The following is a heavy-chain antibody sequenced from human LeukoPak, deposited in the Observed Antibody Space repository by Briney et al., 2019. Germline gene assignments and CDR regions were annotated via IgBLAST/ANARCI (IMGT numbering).Heavy chain of an antibody. J-gene: IGHJ6*02. V-gene: IGHV3-23*01. CDR1: GFTFSSYA. Sequence: GGSLRLSFAASGFTFSSYAMSWVRQAPGKGLEWVSAISGSGGSTYYADSVKGRFTISRDNSKNTLYMQMNRLRAEDRAVYYCARWLGELFDTDYYYYYGMDVWGQGTTVTVSS. CDR2: ISGSGGST. D-gene: IGHD3-10*01. CDR3: ARWLGELFDTDYYYYYGMDV.